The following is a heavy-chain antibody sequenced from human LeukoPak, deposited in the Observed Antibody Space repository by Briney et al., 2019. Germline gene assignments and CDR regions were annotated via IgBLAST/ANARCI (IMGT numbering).Heavy chain of an antibody. V-gene: IGHV4-4*07. D-gene: IGHD3-22*01. J-gene: IGHJ4*02. Sequence: PSETLSLTCTVSGASISSYYWSWTRQPAGKGLEWIGRIYTSGSTNYNPSLKSRVTMSVDTSKNQFSLKLSSMTAADTAVYYCAREDDSSGYLLDYWGQGTLVTVSS. CDR1: GASISSYY. CDR3: AREDDSSGYLLDY. CDR2: IYTSGST.